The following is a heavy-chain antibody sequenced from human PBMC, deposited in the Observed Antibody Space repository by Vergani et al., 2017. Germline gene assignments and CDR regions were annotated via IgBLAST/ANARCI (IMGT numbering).Heavy chain of an antibody. Sequence: QMQLQESGPGLVKASETLSLTCTVSGDSIISRSYYWVWIRQPPGKGLEWIGSIYNSGNGDSSSSLKSRVTISAATSKNQFSLRLTSVTAADTAVYYCASGKYYSDSTSHFRGRFFDVWGRGTLVTVPS. CDR3: ASGKYYSDSTSHFRGRFFDV. J-gene: IGHJ2*01. CDR1: GDSIISRSYY. CDR2: IYNSGNG. D-gene: IGHD3-16*01. V-gene: IGHV4-39*01.